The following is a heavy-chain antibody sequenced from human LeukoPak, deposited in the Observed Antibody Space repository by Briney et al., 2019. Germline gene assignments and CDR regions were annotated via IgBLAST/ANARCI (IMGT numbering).Heavy chain of an antibody. J-gene: IGHJ5*02. CDR2: MYNSGST. CDR3: ARDKEAAADIFLGFDP. V-gene: IGHV4-59*01. Sequence: PSETLSLTCTVSGGSISSDYWSWIRQPPGKGLEWIGYMYNSGSTNYNPSLKSRVTISVDTSKNQFSLKLSSVTAADTAVYYCARDKEAAADIFLGFDPWGQGTLVTVSS. D-gene: IGHD6-13*01. CDR1: GGSISSDY.